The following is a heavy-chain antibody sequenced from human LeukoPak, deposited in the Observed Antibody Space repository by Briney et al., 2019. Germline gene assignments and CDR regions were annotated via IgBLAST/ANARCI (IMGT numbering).Heavy chain of an antibody. J-gene: IGHJ4*02. CDR1: GGSISSYY. CDR2: IYYSGST. CDR3: AREWRVGATHFDY. Sequence: PSETLSLTCTVSGGSISSYYWSWIRQPPGKGLEWIGYIYYSGSTNYNPSLKSRVTISVDTSKNQFSLKLSSVTAADTAVYYCAREWRVGATHFDYWGQGTLVTVSS. V-gene: IGHV4-59*01. D-gene: IGHD1-26*01.